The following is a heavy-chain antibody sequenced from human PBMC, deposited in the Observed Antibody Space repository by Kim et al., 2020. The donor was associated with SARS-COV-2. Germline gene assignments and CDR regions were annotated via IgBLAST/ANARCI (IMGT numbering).Heavy chain of an antibody. CDR1: GFTFSSYG. CDR2: ISYDGSNK. V-gene: IGHV3-33*05. CDR3: ARLGGSGSYPKFDY. Sequence: GGSLRLSCAASGFTFSSYGMHWVRQAPGKGLEWVAVISYDGSNKYYADSVKGRFTISRDNSKNTLYLQMNSLRAEDTAVYYCARLGGSGSYPKFDYWGQGTLVTVSS. J-gene: IGHJ4*02. D-gene: IGHD3-10*01.